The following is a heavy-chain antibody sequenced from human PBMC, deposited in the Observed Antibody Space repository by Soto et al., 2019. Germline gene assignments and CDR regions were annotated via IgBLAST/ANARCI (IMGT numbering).Heavy chain of an antibody. J-gene: IGHJ4*02. V-gene: IGHV3-23*01. D-gene: IGHD3-22*01. Sequence: LRLSCAASGFTFSSYSMNWVRQAPGKGLEWVSAISGSGVSTYYADSVKGRFTISRDNSKNTLYLQMNSLRAEDTAVYYCAKSPGMYYYDSSGYYHYDYWGQGTLVTVSS. CDR1: GFTFSSYS. CDR3: AKSPGMYYYDSSGYYHYDY. CDR2: ISGSGVST.